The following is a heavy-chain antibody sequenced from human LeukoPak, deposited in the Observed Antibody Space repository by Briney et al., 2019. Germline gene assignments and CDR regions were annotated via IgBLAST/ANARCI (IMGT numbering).Heavy chain of an antibody. CDR1: GYTFTSYY. J-gene: IGHJ4*02. V-gene: IGHV1-46*01. CDR3: ARDDQGGLRLGELSFFY. CDR2: INPSGGST. D-gene: IGHD3-16*02. Sequence: GASVKVSSKASGYTFTSYYMRWVRQAPGQGLEWMGIINPSGGSTSYAQKFQGRVTMTRDTSTSTVYMELSSLRSEDTAVYYCARDDQGGLRLGELSFFYWGQGTLVTVSS.